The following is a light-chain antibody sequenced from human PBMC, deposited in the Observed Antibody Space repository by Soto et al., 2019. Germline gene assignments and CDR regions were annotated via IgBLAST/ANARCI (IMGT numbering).Light chain of an antibody. Sequence: DIQMTQSPSSLSASVGDRVTITCRASQSIASRLNWYQQNPGSAPKLLIYGASTLESGVPSRFSGSGSGTDFTLTVSSLQVEEFATYYCQQTDTIPRTVGQGTKVDIK. CDR3: QQTDTIPRT. CDR1: QSIASR. V-gene: IGKV1-39*01. CDR2: GAS. J-gene: IGKJ1*01.